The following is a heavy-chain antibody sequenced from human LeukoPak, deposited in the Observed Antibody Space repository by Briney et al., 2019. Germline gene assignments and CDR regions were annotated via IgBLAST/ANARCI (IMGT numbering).Heavy chain of an antibody. CDR1: GYTFTGYY. CDR3: ARGLGYYYVLVPNFDY. J-gene: IGHJ4*02. Sequence: ASVKVSCKASGYTFTGYYMHWVRQAPGQGLEWMGWINPNSGGTNYAQKFQGRVTMTRDTSISTAYMELSRLRSDDTAVYYCARGLGYYYVLVPNFDYWGQGTLDTVSS. CDR2: INPNSGGT. V-gene: IGHV1-2*02. D-gene: IGHD3-22*01.